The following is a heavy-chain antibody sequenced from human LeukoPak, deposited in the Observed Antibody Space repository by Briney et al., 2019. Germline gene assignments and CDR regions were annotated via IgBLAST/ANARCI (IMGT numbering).Heavy chain of an antibody. CDR2: IKPNSGGT. CDR3: ARNRRITMIVDDAFDI. Sequence: ASVKVSCKASGYTFTGYYMHWGRQAHGQGLELMGRIKPNSGGTNYAQKFQGRVTVTRDPSISTAYMELSRLRSDDTAVYYCARNRRITMIVDDAFDIWGQGTMVTVSS. V-gene: IGHV1-2*02. CDR1: GYTFTGYY. D-gene: IGHD3-22*01. J-gene: IGHJ3*02.